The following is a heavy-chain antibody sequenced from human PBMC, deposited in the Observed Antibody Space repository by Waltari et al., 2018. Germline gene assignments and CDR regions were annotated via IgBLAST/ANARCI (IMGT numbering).Heavy chain of an antibody. CDR3: ARDRTTVVTPGGYGMDV. CDR1: GYTFTSYA. D-gene: IGHD4-17*01. V-gene: IGHV1-3*01. CDR2: INAGNGNT. J-gene: IGHJ6*02. Sequence: QVQLVQSGAEVKTPGASVKVSCKASGYTFTSYAMHWVRQAPGQRLEWMGWINAGNGNTKYSQKFQGRVTITRDTSASTAYMELSSLRSEDTAVYYCARDRTTVVTPGGYGMDVWGQGTTVTVSS.